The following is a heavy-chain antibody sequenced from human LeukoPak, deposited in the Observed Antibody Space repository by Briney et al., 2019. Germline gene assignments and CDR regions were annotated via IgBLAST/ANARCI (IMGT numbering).Heavy chain of an antibody. CDR1: GFTFSSYA. Sequence: GGSLRLSCAASGFTFSSYAMSWVRQAPGKGLEWVSAISGSGGSTYYADSVKGRFTISRDNSKNTLYLQMNSLRAEDTAVYYCARMCDFWSGYYRALDYWGQGTLATVSS. D-gene: IGHD3-3*01. CDR2: ISGSGGST. CDR3: ARMCDFWSGYYRALDY. V-gene: IGHV3-23*01. J-gene: IGHJ4*02.